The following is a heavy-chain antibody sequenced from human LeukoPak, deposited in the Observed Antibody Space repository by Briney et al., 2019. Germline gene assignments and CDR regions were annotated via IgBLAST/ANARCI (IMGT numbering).Heavy chain of an antibody. D-gene: IGHD3-10*01. V-gene: IGHV4-39*07. J-gene: IGHJ4*02. Sequence: SETLSLTCTVSGGSISSSSYYWGWIRQPPGKGLEWIGEINHSGSTNYNPSLKSRVTISVDTSKNQFSLKLSSVTAADTAVYYCARVRSMVFDYWGQGTLVTVSS. CDR1: GGSISSSSYY. CDR3: ARVRSMVFDY. CDR2: INHSGST.